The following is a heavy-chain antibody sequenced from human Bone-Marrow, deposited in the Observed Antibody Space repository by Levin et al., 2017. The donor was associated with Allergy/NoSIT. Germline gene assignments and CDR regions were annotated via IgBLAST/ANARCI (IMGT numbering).Heavy chain of an antibody. CDR1: GGSVSGYY. Sequence: PGGSLRLSCTVSGGSVSGYYWTWIRQSPGKGLEWIGHFFSSGTSNYNPSLKSRVTLSLDKSRNQLSLKLTSVTAADTAIYYCAKLIAGGGSNWFDPWGQGILVTVSS. J-gene: IGHJ5*02. D-gene: IGHD2-21*01. CDR2: FFSSGTS. V-gene: IGHV4-59*02. CDR3: AKLIAGGGSNWFDP.